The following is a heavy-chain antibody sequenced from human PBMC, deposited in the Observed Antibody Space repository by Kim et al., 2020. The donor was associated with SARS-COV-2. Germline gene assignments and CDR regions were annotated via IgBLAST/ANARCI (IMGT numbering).Heavy chain of an antibody. CDR2: IWYDGSNK. J-gene: IGHJ3*02. Sequence: GGSLRLSCAASGFTFSSYGMHWVRQAPGKGLEWVAVIWYDGSNKYYADSVKGRFTISRDNSKNTLYLQMNSLRAEDTAVYYCARAMVRGRKAPAFDIWGQGTMVTVSS. CDR3: ARAMVRGRKAPAFDI. V-gene: IGHV3-33*01. D-gene: IGHD3-10*01. CDR1: GFTFSSYG.